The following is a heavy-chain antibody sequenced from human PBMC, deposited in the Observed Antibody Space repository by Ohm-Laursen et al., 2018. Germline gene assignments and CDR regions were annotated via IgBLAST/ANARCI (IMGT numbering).Heavy chain of an antibody. CDR2: ITSTTNVI. CDR1: GFTFSSYS. V-gene: IGHV3-21*01. D-gene: IGHD4-17*01. CDR3: VRDYGEGSYAGLDV. J-gene: IGHJ6*02. Sequence: SLRLSCAASGFTFSSYSMNWVRQAPGRGLEWVASITSTTNVIYYAASVQGRFTISRDNARNPLQLQMTSLNVADTAVYYCVRDYGEGSYAGLDVWGQGTTVTVSS.